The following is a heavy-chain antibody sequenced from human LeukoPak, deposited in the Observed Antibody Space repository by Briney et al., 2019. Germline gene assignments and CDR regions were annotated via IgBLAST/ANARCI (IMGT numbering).Heavy chain of an antibody. CDR1: GGSISSSSYY. CDR3: ARDRDDILTGPKGGFDY. Sequence: SETLSLTCTVSGGSISSSSYYWSWIRQPAGKGLEWIGRIYTSGSTNYNPSLKSRVTISVDTSKNQFSLKLSSVTAADTAVYYCARDRDDILTGPKGGFDYWGQGTLVTVSS. D-gene: IGHD3-9*01. V-gene: IGHV4-61*02. J-gene: IGHJ4*02. CDR2: IYTSGST.